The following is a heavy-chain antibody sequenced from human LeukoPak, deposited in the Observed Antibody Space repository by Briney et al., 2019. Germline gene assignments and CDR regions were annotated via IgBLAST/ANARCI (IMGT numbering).Heavy chain of an antibody. D-gene: IGHD3-22*01. V-gene: IGHV4-39*01. J-gene: IGHJ3*02. CDR3: ARAREGSSGYSDI. Sequence: PSETLSLTCTVSGGSISSSSYYWGWIRQPPGKGLEWIGSIYYSGSTYYNPSLKSRVSISVHTSKNQFSLKLRSVTAADTAVYYCARAREGSSGYSDIWGQGTMVTVSS. CDR1: GGSISSSSYY. CDR2: IYYSGST.